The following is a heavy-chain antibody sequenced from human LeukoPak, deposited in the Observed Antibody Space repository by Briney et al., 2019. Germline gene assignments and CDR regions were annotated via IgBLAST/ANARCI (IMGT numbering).Heavy chain of an antibody. CDR1: GFTFSSYS. Sequence: GGSLRLSCAASGFTFSSYSMNWVRQAPGKGLEWVSSISSSSSYIYYADSVKGRFTISRDNAKNSLYLQMNSLRAEDTAVYYCARTRFVATGCFQHWGQGTLVTVSP. CDR3: ARTRFVATGCFQH. D-gene: IGHD1-14*01. V-gene: IGHV3-21*01. CDR2: ISSSSSYI. J-gene: IGHJ1*01.